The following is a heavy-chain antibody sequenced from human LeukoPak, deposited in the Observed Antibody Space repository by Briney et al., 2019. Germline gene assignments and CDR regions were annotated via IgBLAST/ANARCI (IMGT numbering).Heavy chain of an antibody. V-gene: IGHV3-11*01. Sequence: KPGGPLSLSCAPSGFTLSDYYMTCTPEAPGKGRVWVSYVSNGGSSSILYADSVKGRFTVFKDYAKNSLYLQMNSLRADDTGVYYCARDKSNKGHDCWGQGTLVTVSS. J-gene: IGHJ4*02. CDR3: ARDKSNKGHDC. CDR1: GFTLSDYY. CDR2: VSNGGSSSI.